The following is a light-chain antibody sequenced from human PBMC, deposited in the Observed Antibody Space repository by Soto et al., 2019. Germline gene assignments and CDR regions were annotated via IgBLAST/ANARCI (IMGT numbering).Light chain of an antibody. J-gene: IGLJ1*01. CDR1: SSDVGGYNY. V-gene: IGLV2-14*01. Sequence: QSALTQPASVSGSPGQSITISCTGTSSDVGGYNYVSWYQQHPGKAPKLMIYDVSNRPSGVSNRCSGSKSGNTASLPISGLQAEDEADYYCSSYTSSSFYVFGTGTKVTVL. CDR3: SSYTSSSFYV. CDR2: DVS.